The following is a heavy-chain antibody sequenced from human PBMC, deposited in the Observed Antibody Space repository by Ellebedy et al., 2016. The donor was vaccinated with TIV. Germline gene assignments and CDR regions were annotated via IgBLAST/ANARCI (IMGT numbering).Heavy chain of an antibody. D-gene: IGHD6-13*01. V-gene: IGHV3-23*01. Sequence: GESLKISXAASGFTFSSYSMNWVRQAPGKGLEWVSAISGSGGSTYYADSVKGRFTISRDNSKNTLYLQMNSLRAEDTAVYYCAKDRKPWYSRNAFDIWGQGTMVTVSS. CDR3: AKDRKPWYSRNAFDI. J-gene: IGHJ3*02. CDR2: ISGSGGST. CDR1: GFTFSSYS.